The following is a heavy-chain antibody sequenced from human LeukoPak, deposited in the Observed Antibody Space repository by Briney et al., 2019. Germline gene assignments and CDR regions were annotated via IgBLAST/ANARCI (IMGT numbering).Heavy chain of an antibody. V-gene: IGHV3-30-3*01. J-gene: IGHJ4*02. D-gene: IGHD6-13*01. CDR3: ARDSGALIAAAGTCFDY. Sequence: PGGSLRLSCAASGFTFSSYAMHWVRQAPGKGLEWVAVISYDGSNKYYADPVKGRFTISRDNSKNTLYLQMNSLRAEDTAVYYCARDSGALIAAAGTCFDYWGQGTLVTVSS. CDR2: ISYDGSNK. CDR1: GFTFSSYA.